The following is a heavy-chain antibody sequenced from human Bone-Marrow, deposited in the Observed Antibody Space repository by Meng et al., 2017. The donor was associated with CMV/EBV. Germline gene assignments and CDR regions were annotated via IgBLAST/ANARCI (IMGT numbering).Heavy chain of an antibody. CDR3: VRGQAAAGGSPFDY. Sequence: SETLSLTCAVYGGSFSGYYWSWIRQPPGKGLEWIGEINHSGSTNYNPSLKSRVTISVDTSKNQFSLKLSSVTAADTAVYYCVRGQAAAGGSPFDYWGQGTLVTVSS. CDR2: INHSGST. D-gene: IGHD6-13*01. V-gene: IGHV4-34*01. J-gene: IGHJ4*02. CDR1: GGSFSGYY.